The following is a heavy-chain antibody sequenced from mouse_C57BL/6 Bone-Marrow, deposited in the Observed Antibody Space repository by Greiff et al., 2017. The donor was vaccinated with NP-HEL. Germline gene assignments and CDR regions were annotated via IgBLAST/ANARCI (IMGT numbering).Heavy chain of an antibody. CDR3: ARGDYYGSRDFGFAY. Sequence: QVQLKESGAELVRPGTSVKVSCKASGYAFTNYLIEWVKQRPGQGLEWIGVINPGSGGTNYHEKFKGKATLTADKSSSTAYMQLSILTSEDSAVYFCARGDYYGSRDFGFAYWGQGTLVTVSA. V-gene: IGHV1-54*01. CDR2: INPGSGGT. D-gene: IGHD1-1*01. CDR1: GYAFTNYL. J-gene: IGHJ3*01.